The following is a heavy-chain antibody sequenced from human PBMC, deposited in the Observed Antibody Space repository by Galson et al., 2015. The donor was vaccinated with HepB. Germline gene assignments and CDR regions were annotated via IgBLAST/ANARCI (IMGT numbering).Heavy chain of an antibody. CDR2: IRRKVYGGTT. CDR1: GFTFGDYA. CDR3: TRQISSYYYFDY. Sequence: SLRLSCAASGFTFGDYAMSWVRQAPGKGLERVTFIRRKVYGGTTEYAASVKGRFTISRDDSKSIAYLQMNSLETEDTAVYYCTRQISSYYYFDYWGQGTLVTVSS. D-gene: IGHD1-26*01. V-gene: IGHV3-49*04. J-gene: IGHJ4*02.